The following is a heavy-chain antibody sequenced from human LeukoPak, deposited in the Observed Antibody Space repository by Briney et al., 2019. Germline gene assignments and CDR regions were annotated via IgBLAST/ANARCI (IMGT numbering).Heavy chain of an antibody. CDR1: GFTFSSYS. V-gene: IGHV3-21*01. CDR3: GRGPFGGIIVTFFEH. Sequence: PGGSLRLSCAASGFTFSSYSMNWVRQAPGKGLEWVSSISSSSSYIYYADSLKGRFTISRDNAKNSLYLQMNSLRAEDTAVYYCGRGPFGGIIVTFFEHWGQGTLVTVSS. J-gene: IGHJ4*02. CDR2: ISSSSSYI. D-gene: IGHD3-16*02.